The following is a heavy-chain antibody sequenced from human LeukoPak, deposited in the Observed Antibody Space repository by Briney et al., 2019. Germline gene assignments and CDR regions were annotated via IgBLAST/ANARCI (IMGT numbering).Heavy chain of an antibody. V-gene: IGHV4-59*01. CDR2: IYYSGST. CDR3: ARAQPVVLRYGGYFDY. D-gene: IGHD3-9*01. Sequence: SETLSLTCTVSGGSISSYYWSWIRQPPGKGLEWIGYIYYSGSTNYNPSLKSRVTISVDTSKNQFSLKLSSVTAADTAVYYCARAQPVVLRYGGYFDYWGQGTLVTVSS. CDR1: GGSISSYY. J-gene: IGHJ4*02.